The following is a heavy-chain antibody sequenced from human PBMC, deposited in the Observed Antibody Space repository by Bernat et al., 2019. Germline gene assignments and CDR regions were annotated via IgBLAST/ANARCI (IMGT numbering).Heavy chain of an antibody. CDR1: GFTFSSYG. J-gene: IGHJ4*02. D-gene: IGHD4-17*01. Sequence: QVQLVESGGGVVQPGRSLRLSCAASGFTFSSYGMDWVRQAPGKGLEWVAVIWYDGSNKYYADSVKGRFTISRDNSKNTLYLQMNSLRAEDTAVYYCARVSVHGDYYFDYWGQGTQVTVSP. CDR3: ARVSVHGDYYFDY. CDR2: IWYDGSNK. V-gene: IGHV3-33*01.